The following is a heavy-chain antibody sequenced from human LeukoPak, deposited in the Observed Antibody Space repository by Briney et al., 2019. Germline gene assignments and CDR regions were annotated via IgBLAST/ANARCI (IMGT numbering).Heavy chain of an antibody. CDR2: IKSDGSI. CDR3: ARAPSEIGGYYPEYFRH. J-gene: IGHJ1*01. CDR1: GFTFSTYW. Sequence: GGSLRLSCAASGFTFSTYWMHWVRQAPGKGLVWVSRIKSDGSINYADSVKGRFTISRDNAKNTVSLQMNSLRPEDTGVYYCARAPSEIGGYYPEYFRHWGQGTLATVSS. V-gene: IGHV3-74*01. D-gene: IGHD3-22*01.